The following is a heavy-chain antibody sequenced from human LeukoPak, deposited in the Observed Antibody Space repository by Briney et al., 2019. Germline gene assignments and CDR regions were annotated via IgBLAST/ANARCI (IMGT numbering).Heavy chain of an antibody. V-gene: IGHV3-33*01. CDR1: GFAFNTYA. CDR2: IWHDGSHK. Sequence: GGSLRLSCAVSGFAFNTYAMHWVRQAPGQGLEWVALIWHDGSHKFYSNSVRSQFTISRDNSKNTVSLQMNNLRPEDTAVYYCAREIFGWGSYPDFGGQGTLVTVSS. D-gene: IGHD3-16*02. CDR3: AREIFGWGSYPDF. J-gene: IGHJ4*02.